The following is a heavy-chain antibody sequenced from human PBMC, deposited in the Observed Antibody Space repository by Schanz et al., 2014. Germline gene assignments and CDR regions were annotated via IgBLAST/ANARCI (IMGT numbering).Heavy chain of an antibody. CDR1: GYSFTPFP. D-gene: IGHD5-12*01. J-gene: IGHJ5*02. V-gene: IGHV1-3*01. CDR3: AGGPLGTSA. CDR2: INAGTGNT. Sequence: QVQLVQSWAEVKGPGASVKASCKASGYSFTPFPIHWVRQAPGQRLEWMGWINAGTGNTEYSQKFQGRITMTTDTTTSTSYMELTSLRFDDTAVYYCAGGPLGTSAWGQGTLVTVSS.